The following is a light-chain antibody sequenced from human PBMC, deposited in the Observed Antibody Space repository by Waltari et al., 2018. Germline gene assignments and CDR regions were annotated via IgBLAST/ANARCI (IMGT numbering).Light chain of an antibody. Sequence: EIVLTQSPGTLSLSLGERATLSCRASQSVSRALAWYQQKPGQAHRLLIYGASTRATGIPDRFSGSGSGTDFSLTISRLEPDEFAVYYCQHYLRLPVTFGQGTTVEI. V-gene: IGKV3-20*01. CDR2: GAS. CDR1: QSVSRA. CDR3: QHYLRLPVT. J-gene: IGKJ1*01.